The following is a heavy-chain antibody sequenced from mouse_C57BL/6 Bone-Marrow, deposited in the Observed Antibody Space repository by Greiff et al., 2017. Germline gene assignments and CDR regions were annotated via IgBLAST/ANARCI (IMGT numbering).Heavy chain of an antibody. CDR3: ARNSKYVAYYAMDY. D-gene: IGHD2-5*01. Sequence: EVKLVESGGGLVKPGGSLKLSCAASGFTFSDYGMHWVRQAPEKGLEWVAYIRSGSSTIYYADTVKGRFTISRDNAKNTLFLQITSLRSEDTAMYFCARNSKYVAYYAMDYWGQGNSVTVSS. CDR1: GFTFSDYG. V-gene: IGHV5-17*01. J-gene: IGHJ4*01. CDR2: IRSGSSTI.